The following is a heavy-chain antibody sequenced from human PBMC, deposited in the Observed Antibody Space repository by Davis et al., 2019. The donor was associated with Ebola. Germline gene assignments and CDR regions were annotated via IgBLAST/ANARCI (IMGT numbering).Heavy chain of an antibody. J-gene: IGHJ2*01. CDR2: ISSRSYSI. CDR1: GFTFSTYS. CDR3: ARPGEVSL. D-gene: IGHD3-16*01. Sequence: GESLKISCAASGFTFSTYSMNWVRQAPGKGLEWVSSISSRSYSIYYADSVKGRFTISRDNAKNSLYLQMNSLRDEDTAVYYCARPGEVSLWGRGTLVTVSS. V-gene: IGHV3-21*01.